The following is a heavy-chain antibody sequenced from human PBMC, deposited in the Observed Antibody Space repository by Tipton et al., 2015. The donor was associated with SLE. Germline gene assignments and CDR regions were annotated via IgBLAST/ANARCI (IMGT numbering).Heavy chain of an antibody. CDR3: AKGGYSGYDYNYFDY. Sequence: SLRLSCAASRFTFTKYGMHWVRQAPGKGLEWGTFIQYDGSAKYYADSVKGRFTISRDNSKNTLYLQMNSLRAEDTAVYYCAKGGYSGYDYNYFDYWGQGTLVTVSS. D-gene: IGHD5-12*01. V-gene: IGHV3-30*02. CDR1: RFTFTKYG. CDR2: IQYDGSAK. J-gene: IGHJ4*02.